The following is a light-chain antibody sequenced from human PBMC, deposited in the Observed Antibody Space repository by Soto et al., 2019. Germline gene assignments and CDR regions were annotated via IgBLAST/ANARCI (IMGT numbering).Light chain of an antibody. Sequence: DIVMTQSPDSLAVSLGERATINCESSQSILYSSNNNNYLAWYQQKPGQPPKLLIYWASTRESGVPDRFSGSGSGTHFTLTISSPQAEDVAVYYCQQYLSAPWTFGQGTKVEIK. CDR2: WAS. V-gene: IGKV4-1*01. CDR1: QSILYSSNNNNY. CDR3: QQYLSAPWT. J-gene: IGKJ1*01.